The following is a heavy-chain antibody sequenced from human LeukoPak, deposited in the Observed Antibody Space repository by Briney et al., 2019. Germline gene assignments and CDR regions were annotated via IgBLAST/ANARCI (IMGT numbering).Heavy chain of an antibody. Sequence: PSETLSLTCTVSDYFISSGYYWGWIRQPPGKGLEWIGSIYHSGNTYYNPSLKSRVTISVGTSKNQFSLRLSSVTAADTAVYYCAKSEFYAQKNWGQGTLVTVSS. CDR2: IYHSGNT. D-gene: IGHD5/OR15-5a*01. V-gene: IGHV4-38-2*02. CDR1: DYFISSGYY. CDR3: AKSEFYAQKN. J-gene: IGHJ4*02.